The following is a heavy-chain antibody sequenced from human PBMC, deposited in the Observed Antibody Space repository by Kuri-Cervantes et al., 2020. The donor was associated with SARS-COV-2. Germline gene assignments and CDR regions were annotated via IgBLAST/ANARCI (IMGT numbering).Heavy chain of an antibody. CDR2: INPSGGST. J-gene: IGHJ4*02. CDR1: GYTFTSYY. Sequence: ASVKVSCKASGYTFTSYYMHWVRQAPGQGLEWMGIINPSGGSTSYAQKFQGRVTMTRDPSTSTVYMELSSLISEDTAVYYCARLGVDCSGGSCWQGFDYWGQGTLVTVSS. V-gene: IGHV1-46*01. CDR3: ARLGVDCSGGSCWQGFDY. D-gene: IGHD2-15*01.